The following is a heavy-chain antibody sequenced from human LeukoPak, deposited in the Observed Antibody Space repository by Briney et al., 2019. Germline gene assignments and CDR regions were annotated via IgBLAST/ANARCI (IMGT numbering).Heavy chain of an antibody. CDR2: VYTSGST. Sequence: SETLSLTCTVSGGSVSTYYWSWIRKPAGKGLEWIGRVYTSGSTNYNPSLKGRVTMSVDTSKNQLSLKLSSVTAADTAVYYCATSGHDYGDHGWGQGTLVTVSS. CDR3: ATSGHDYGDHG. D-gene: IGHD4-17*01. J-gene: IGHJ4*02. V-gene: IGHV4-4*07. CDR1: GGSVSTYY.